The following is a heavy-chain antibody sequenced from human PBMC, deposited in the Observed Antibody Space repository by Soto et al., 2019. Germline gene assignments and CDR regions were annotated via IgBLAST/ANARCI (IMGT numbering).Heavy chain of an antibody. Sequence: SETLSLTCAVYGGPFSGYYWSWIRQPPGKGLEWIGEINHSGSTNYNPSLKSRVTISVDTSKNQFSLKLSSVTAADTAVYYCARCRLLRYFDSYSGWFDPWGQGTLVTVSS. J-gene: IGHJ5*02. CDR1: GGPFSGYY. CDR2: INHSGST. CDR3: ARCRLLRYFDSYSGWFDP. V-gene: IGHV4-34*01. D-gene: IGHD3-9*01.